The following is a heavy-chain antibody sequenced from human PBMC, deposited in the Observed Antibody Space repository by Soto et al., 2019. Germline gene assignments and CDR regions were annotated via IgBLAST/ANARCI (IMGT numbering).Heavy chain of an antibody. CDR2: IYHSGST. J-gene: IGHJ4*02. CDR3: ARTAAAGTYLDY. CDR1: GGSISSSNW. Sequence: QVQLQESGPGLVKPSGTLSLTCAVSGGSISSSNWWSWVRQPPGKGLEWIGEIYHSGSTNYNPSLKRRTTISVEKSKNQSPQKLLSVTAADTAVYYCARTAAAGTYLDYWGQGTLVTVSS. V-gene: IGHV4-4*02. D-gene: IGHD6-13*01.